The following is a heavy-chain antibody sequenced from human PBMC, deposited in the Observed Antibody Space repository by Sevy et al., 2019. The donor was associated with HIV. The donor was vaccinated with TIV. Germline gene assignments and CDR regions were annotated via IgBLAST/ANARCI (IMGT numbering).Heavy chain of an antibody. CDR2: IKSKTDGGTT. J-gene: IGHJ4*02. CDR3: TTVVVEWIQLWCHTLDFDY. V-gene: IGHV3-15*01. D-gene: IGHD5-18*01. CDR1: GFTFSNAW. Sequence: GGSLRLSCAASGFTFSNAWMSWVRQAPGKGLEWVGRIKSKTDGGTTDYAAHVKGRFTISRDDSKNTLYLKMNSLKTEDTAVYYCTTVVVEWIQLWCHTLDFDYWGQGTLVTVSS.